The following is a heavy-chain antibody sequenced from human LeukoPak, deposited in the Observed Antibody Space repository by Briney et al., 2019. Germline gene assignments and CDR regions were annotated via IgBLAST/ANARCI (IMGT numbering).Heavy chain of an antibody. D-gene: IGHD2-15*01. J-gene: IGHJ5*02. Sequence: GGSLRLSCAASGFTFSSYWMSWVRQAPGKGLEWVANIKQDGSEKYYVDSVKGRFTISRDNAKNSLYLQMNSLRAEDTAVYYCASMVVAATEGWFDPWGQGTLVTVSS. V-gene: IGHV3-7*01. CDR2: IKQDGSEK. CDR3: ASMVVAATEGWFDP. CDR1: GFTFSSYW.